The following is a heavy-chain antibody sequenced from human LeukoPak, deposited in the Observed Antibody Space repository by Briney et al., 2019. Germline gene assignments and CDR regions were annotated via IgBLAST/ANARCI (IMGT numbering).Heavy chain of an antibody. D-gene: IGHD3-22*01. CDR3: AHGSPYYYDSSGYPVSSCDY. CDR2: IIPIFGTA. V-gene: IGHV1-69*06. Sequence: SVKVSCKASGGTFSSYAISWVRQAPGQGLEWMGRIIPIFGTANYAQKFQGRVTITADKSTGTAYMELSSLRSEDTAVYYCAHGSPYYYDSSGYPVSSCDYWGQGTLVTVSS. CDR1: GGTFSSYA. J-gene: IGHJ4*02.